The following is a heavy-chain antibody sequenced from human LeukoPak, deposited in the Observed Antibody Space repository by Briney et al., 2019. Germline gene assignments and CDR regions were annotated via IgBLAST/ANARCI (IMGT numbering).Heavy chain of an antibody. CDR3: ARDGAYYYDSSGYYFDY. CDR1: GFTFSSYS. V-gene: IGHV3-21*01. CDR2: ISSSSSYI. J-gene: IGHJ4*02. Sequence: SGGSLRLSCAASGFTFSSYSMNWVRQAPGKGLEWVSSISSSSSYIYYADSVKGRFTISRDNAKNSLYLQMNSLRAEDTAVYYCARDGAYYYDSSGYYFDYWGQGTLVTVSS. D-gene: IGHD3-22*01.